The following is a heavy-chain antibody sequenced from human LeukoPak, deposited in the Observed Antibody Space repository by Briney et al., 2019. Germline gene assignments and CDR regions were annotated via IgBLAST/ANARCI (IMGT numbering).Heavy chain of an antibody. CDR2: ISGSGGST. Sequence: GGSLRLSCAASGFTFNNYAMNWVRQAPGKGLEGVSGISGSGGSTYYADSVKGRFTISRDNSKNTLYLQMNRLRAEDTAVYFCAKDPLSYYDSSGYRYFDYWGQGTLVTVSS. V-gene: IGHV3-23*01. CDR3: AKDPLSYYDSSGYRYFDY. CDR1: GFTFNNYA. J-gene: IGHJ4*02. D-gene: IGHD3-22*01.